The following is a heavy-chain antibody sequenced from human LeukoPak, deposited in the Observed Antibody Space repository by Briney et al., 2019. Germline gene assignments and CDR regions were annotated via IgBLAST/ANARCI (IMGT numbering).Heavy chain of an antibody. Sequence: SETLSLTCTVSGGSISSGDYYWSWIRQPPGKGLEWIGYIYYSGSTYYNPSLKSRVTISVDTSKNQFSPKLSSVTAADTAVYYCARGGSWFGELSHFDYWGQGALVTVSS. CDR3: ARGGSWFGELSHFDY. CDR1: GGSISSGDYY. CDR2: IYYSGST. V-gene: IGHV4-30-4*08. J-gene: IGHJ4*02. D-gene: IGHD3-10*01.